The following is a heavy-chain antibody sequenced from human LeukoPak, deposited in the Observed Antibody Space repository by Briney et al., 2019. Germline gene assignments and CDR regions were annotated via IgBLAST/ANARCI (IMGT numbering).Heavy chain of an antibody. CDR3: ARGRVSSSSWYSTYYYYFYMDV. CDR2: IYYSGNT. Sequence: PSETLSLTCAVSGVSISSGGYSWRWIRQPPGKGLEWIGYIYYSGNTYYNPSLKSRITISIDTSKNHFSLKLSSVTAADTAVYFCARGRVSSSSWYSTYYYYFYMDVWGKGTTVTVSS. CDR1: GVSISSGGYS. V-gene: IGHV4-30-4*07. D-gene: IGHD6-13*01. J-gene: IGHJ6*03.